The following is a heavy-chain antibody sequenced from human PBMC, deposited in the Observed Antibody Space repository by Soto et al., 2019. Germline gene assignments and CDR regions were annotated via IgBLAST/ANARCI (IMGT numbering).Heavy chain of an antibody. CDR1: GGTFNTYT. J-gene: IGHJ6*02. Sequence: QVQLVQSGAEVNKPGSSVKVSCKASGGTFNTYTISWVRQVPGQGLEWMGGIMPLYAKPTYAQTFQGRLMIAADEDPNTVYMELSSLRSEDTALYDCASLNNWSSGDGRIDVWGRGTAVSLSS. CDR3: ASLNNWSSGDGRIDV. V-gene: IGHV1-69*01. D-gene: IGHD1-20*01. CDR2: IMPLYAKP.